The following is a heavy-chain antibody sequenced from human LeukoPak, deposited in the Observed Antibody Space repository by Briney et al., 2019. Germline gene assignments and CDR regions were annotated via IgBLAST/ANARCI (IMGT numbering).Heavy chain of an antibody. V-gene: IGHV4-59*12. J-gene: IGHJ5*02. Sequence: SETLSLTCTVSGGSISSYYWSWIRQPPGKGLEWIGYIYYSRSTNYNPSLKSRVTISVDTSKNQFSLKLSSVTAADTAVYYCARTGIAALGIVNWFDPWGQGTLVDVSS. CDR1: GGSISSYY. D-gene: IGHD6-6*01. CDR3: ARTGIAALGIVNWFDP. CDR2: IYYSRST.